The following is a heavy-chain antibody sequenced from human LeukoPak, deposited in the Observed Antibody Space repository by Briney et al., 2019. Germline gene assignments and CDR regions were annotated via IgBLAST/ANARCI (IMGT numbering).Heavy chain of an antibody. Sequence: GGSLRLSCAASGFTFSNYWLHWVRQAPGKGLVWVSQIYGDGSSTDYADSVKGRFTISRDNAKNTLYLQMNSLRVEDTAVYYCVRGGSCSGAICTTWFDPWGQGTLVTVSS. J-gene: IGHJ5*02. CDR3: VRGGSCSGAICTTWFDP. V-gene: IGHV3-74*01. D-gene: IGHD2-15*01. CDR2: IYGDGSST. CDR1: GFTFSNYW.